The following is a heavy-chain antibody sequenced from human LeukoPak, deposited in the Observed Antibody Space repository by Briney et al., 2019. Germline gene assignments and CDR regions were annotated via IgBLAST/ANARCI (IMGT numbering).Heavy chain of an antibody. CDR1: GFTFSSYA. D-gene: IGHD5-12*01. CDR2: ISGSGGST. CDR3: AKDRPEWLRLYYFDY. J-gene: IGHJ4*02. V-gene: IGHV3-23*01. Sequence: GGSLRLSCAASGFTFSSYAMSWVRQAPGKGLEWVSAISGSGGSTYYADSVKGRFTISRDNSKNTLYLQMNSLRAEDTAVYCCAKDRPEWLRLYYFDYWGQGTLVTVSS.